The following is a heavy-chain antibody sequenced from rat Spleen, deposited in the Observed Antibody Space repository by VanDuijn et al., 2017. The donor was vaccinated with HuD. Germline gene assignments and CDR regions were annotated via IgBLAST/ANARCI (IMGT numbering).Heavy chain of an antibody. Sequence: EVQLVESGGGLVQPGRSLKLSCAASGFTFSDFNMAWVRQAPKKGLEWVATIDYDGSRTYYRDSVKGRFTISRDNAKSTLYLQLDSLRSEDTATYYCARTGGPYYWYFDLWGPGTMVTVSS. D-gene: IGHD1-11*01. V-gene: IGHV5-7*01. J-gene: IGHJ1*01. CDR2: IDYDGSRT. CDR3: ARTGGPYYWYFDL. CDR1: GFTFSDFN.